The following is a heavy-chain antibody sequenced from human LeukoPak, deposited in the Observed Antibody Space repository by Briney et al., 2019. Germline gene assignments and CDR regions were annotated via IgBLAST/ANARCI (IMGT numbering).Heavy chain of an antibody. D-gene: IGHD3-10*01. CDR3: VSPMVRGNWFDP. J-gene: IGHJ5*02. CDR2: IIPIFGTA. Sequence: VKVSCKASGGTFSSYAISWVRQAPGQGLEWMGGIIPIFGTANYAQKFQGRVTITADESTSTAYMELSSLRSEDTAVYYCVSPMVRGNWFDPWGQGTLVTVSS. V-gene: IGHV1-69*01. CDR1: GGTFSSYA.